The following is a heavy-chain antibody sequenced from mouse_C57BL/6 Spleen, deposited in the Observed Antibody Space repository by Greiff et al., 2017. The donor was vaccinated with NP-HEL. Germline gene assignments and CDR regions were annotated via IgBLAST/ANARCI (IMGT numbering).Heavy chain of an antibody. Sequence: QVQLQQSGAELVMPGASVKLSCKASGYTFTSYWMHWVKQRPGQGLEWIGEIDPSDSYTNYNQKFKGKSTLTVDKSSSTAYMQLSSLTSEDSAVYYCARGHWVDYWGQGTTLTVSS. V-gene: IGHV1-69*01. D-gene: IGHD4-1*01. J-gene: IGHJ2*01. CDR3: ARGHWVDY. CDR1: GYTFTSYW. CDR2: IDPSDSYT.